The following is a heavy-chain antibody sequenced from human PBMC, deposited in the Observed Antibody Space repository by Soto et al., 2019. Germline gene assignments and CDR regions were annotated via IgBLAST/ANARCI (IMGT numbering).Heavy chain of an antibody. CDR3: ARITQNDYGAPTDAFDI. D-gene: IGHD4-17*01. J-gene: IGHJ3*02. Sequence: ASVKVSCKASGYTFTSYGISWVRQAPVQGLEWMGWISAYNGNTNYAQKLQGRVTMTTDTSTSTAYMELRSLRSDDTAVYYCARITQNDYGAPTDAFDIWGQGTMVTVSS. V-gene: IGHV1-18*01. CDR1: GYTFTSYG. CDR2: ISAYNGNT.